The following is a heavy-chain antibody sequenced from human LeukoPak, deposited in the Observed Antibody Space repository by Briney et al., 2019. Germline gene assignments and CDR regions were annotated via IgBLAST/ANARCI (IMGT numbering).Heavy chain of an antibody. V-gene: IGHV6-1*01. CDR3: AREEEGMVRGVTSGFDP. D-gene: IGHD3-10*01. CDR2: TYYRSKWYN. Sequence: RSQTLSLTCAISGDSVSSNSAAWNWIRQSPSRGLEWLGRTYYRSKWYNEYAVSVKSRITINPDTSKNQFSLQLNSVTPEDTAVYYCAREEEGMVRGVTSGFDPWGQGTLVTVSS. J-gene: IGHJ5*02. CDR1: GDSVSSNSAA.